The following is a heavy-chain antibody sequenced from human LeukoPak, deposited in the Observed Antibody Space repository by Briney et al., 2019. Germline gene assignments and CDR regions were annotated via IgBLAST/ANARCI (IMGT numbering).Heavy chain of an antibody. J-gene: IGHJ3*02. CDR2: IRSKACGGTT. V-gene: IGHV3-49*04. CDR1: GFTFSGYA. D-gene: IGHD6-13*01. Sequence: GGSLRLSCTASGFTFSGYAMNWVRQAPGKGLEWVGCIRSKACGGTTEYAASVKGRFTISRDDSKSIAYLQMNSLKTEDTAGYYCTYSSSGCDAFDIWGQGALVTVSS. CDR3: TYSSSGCDAFDI.